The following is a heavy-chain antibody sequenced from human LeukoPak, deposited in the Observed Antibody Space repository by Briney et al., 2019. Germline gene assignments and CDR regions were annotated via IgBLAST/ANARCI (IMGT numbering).Heavy chain of an antibody. Sequence: ASVKVSCKASGYTFTSYDINWVRQATGQGLEWMGWMNPNSGNTGYAQKFQGRVTMTRNTSMSTAYMELSSLRSEDTAVYYCARAKRDIVVVPAAKHYYYYGMDVWGQGTTVTVSS. V-gene: IGHV1-8*01. CDR3: ARAKRDIVVVPAAKHYYYYGMDV. CDR2: MNPNSGNT. CDR1: GYTFTSYD. D-gene: IGHD2-2*01. J-gene: IGHJ6*02.